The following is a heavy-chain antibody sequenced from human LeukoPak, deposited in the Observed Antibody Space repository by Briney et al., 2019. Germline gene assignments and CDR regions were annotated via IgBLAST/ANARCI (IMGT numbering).Heavy chain of an antibody. V-gene: IGHV4-39*01. J-gene: IGHJ4*02. Sequence: PSMTLSLTCTVSGGSINISDYYWGWIRQPPGKGLEWIGSMHYSGSTYYNPSLKSRVTISVDTSKNQFSLKVSSVTAGDTAVYYCARRGTIDSGRPWNWGQRTLVTVSS. CDR2: MHYSGST. CDR3: ARRGTIDSGRPWN. D-gene: IGHD1-26*01. CDR1: GGSINISDYY.